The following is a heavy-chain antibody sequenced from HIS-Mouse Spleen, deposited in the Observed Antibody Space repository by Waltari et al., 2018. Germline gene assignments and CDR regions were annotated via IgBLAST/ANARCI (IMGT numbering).Heavy chain of an antibody. D-gene: IGHD6-13*01. V-gene: IGHV4-39*07. CDR2: IYYSGST. CDR1: GVSIRSSSYS. CDR3: AREIPYSSSWYDWYFDL. J-gene: IGHJ2*01. Sequence: QLQLQESGPGLVKPSATLSLTCTVSGVSIRSSSYSWGWIRQPPGKGLEWIGSIYYSGSTYYNPSLKSRVTISVDTSKNQFSLKLSSVTAADTAVYYCAREIPYSSSWYDWYFDLWGRGTLVTVSS.